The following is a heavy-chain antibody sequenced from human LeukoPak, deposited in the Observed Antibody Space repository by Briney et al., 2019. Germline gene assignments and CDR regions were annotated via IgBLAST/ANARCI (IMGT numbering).Heavy chain of an antibody. V-gene: IGHV4-34*01. D-gene: IGHD3-22*01. J-gene: IGHJ4*02. CDR3: ARRGRGYHCDSSALMYYFDN. Sequence: PSETLSLTCAVFGGSFSGYYWSWIRQPPGKGLEWIGEINHSGSTNYKPSLKSRVTISVDTSKNQFSLKLSSVTAADTAVYYCARRGRGYHCDSSALMYYFDNWGQGTLVTVSS. CDR1: GGSFSGYY. CDR2: INHSGST.